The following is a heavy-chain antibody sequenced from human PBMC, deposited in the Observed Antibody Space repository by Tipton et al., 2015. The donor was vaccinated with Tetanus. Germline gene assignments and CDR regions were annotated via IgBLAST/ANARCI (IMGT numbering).Heavy chain of an antibody. CDR1: GFSFSTFA. D-gene: IGHD3-10*01. CDR3: ARGVWFGPGPKYYFDY. V-gene: IGHV4-34*01. J-gene: IGHJ4*02. Sequence: LRLSCAASGFSFSTFAIHWVRQAPGKGLEWIGEINHSGSTNYNPSLKSRVTMSVDTSRDQFSLKLKSVTAADTAVYYCARGVWFGPGPKYYFDYWGQGTLVTVSS. CDR2: INHSGST.